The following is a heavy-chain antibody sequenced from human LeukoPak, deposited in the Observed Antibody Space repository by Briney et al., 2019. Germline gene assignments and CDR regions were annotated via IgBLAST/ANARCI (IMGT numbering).Heavy chain of an antibody. CDR3: ARDFYSGSYSDY. J-gene: IGHJ4*02. Sequence: GGSLRLSCAASGFTFSNYWMSWVRQAPGKGLEWVGNIKQDGSEKYYVDSVKGRFTISRDNAKNSLYLQMNSLRTEDTAVYYCARDFYSGSYSDYWGQGTLVTVSS. CDR2: IKQDGSEK. D-gene: IGHD1-26*01. CDR1: GFTFSNYW. V-gene: IGHV3-7*01.